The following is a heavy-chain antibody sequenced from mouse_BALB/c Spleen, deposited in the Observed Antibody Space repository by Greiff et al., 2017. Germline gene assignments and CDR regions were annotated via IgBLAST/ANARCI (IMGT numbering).Heavy chain of an antibody. D-gene: IGHD1-1*01. J-gene: IGHJ2*01. CDR2: ISYSGST. CDR1: GYSITSDYA. CDR3: ASYYGSSFDY. V-gene: IGHV3-2*02. Sequence: EVKVEESGPGLVKPSQSLSLTCTVTGYSITSDYAWNWIRQFPGNKLEWMGYISYSGSTSYNPSLKSRISITRDTSKNQFFLQLNSVTTEDTATYYCASYYGSSFDYWGQGTTLTVSS.